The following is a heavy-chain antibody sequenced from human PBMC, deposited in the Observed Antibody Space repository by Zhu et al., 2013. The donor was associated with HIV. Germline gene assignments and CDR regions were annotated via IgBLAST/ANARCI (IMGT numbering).Heavy chain of an antibody. D-gene: IGHD6-19*01. CDR2: IYYSGST. Sequence: QVQLQESGPGLVKPSETLSLTCTVSGGSVSSGSYYWSWIRQPPGKGLEWIGYIYYSGSTYYNPSLKSRVTISVDTSKNQFSLKLSSVTAADTAVYYCARDRFESFLAVAGKTFDAFDIWAKGQWSPSLQ. J-gene: IGHJ3*02. CDR1: GGSVSSGSYY. V-gene: IGHV4-31*03. CDR3: ARDRFESFLAVAGKTFDAFDI.